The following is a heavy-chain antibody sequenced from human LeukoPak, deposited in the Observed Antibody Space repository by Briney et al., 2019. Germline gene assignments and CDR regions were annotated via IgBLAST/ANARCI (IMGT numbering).Heavy chain of an antibody. D-gene: IGHD2-2*02. Sequence: SETLSLACAVYGGSFSGYYWSWIRQPPGKGLEWIGEIIHSGSTNYNPSLKSRVTISVDTSKNQFSLKLSSVTAADTAVYYCARGRKREDIVVVPAAISPVFDYWGQGTLVTVSS. J-gene: IGHJ4*02. CDR3: ARGRKREDIVVVPAAISPVFDY. V-gene: IGHV4-34*01. CDR1: GGSFSGYY. CDR2: IIHSGST.